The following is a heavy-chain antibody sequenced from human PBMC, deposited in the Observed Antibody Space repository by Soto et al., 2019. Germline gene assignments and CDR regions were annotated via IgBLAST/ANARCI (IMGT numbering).Heavy chain of an antibody. D-gene: IGHD5-12*01. J-gene: IGHJ3*02. CDR2: INHSGST. CDR1: GGSFSGYY. V-gene: IGHV4-34*01. CDR3: AREGRASGYDSDAFDI. Sequence: SETLSLTCAVYGGSFSGYYWSWIRQPPGKGLEWIGEINHSGSTNYNPSLKSRVTISVDTSKNQFSLKLSSVTAADTAVYYCAREGRASGYDSDAFDIWGQGTMVTVSS.